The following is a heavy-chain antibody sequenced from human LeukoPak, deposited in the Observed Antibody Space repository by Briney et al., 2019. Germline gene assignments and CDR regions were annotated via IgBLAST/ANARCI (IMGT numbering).Heavy chain of an antibody. J-gene: IGHJ4*02. V-gene: IGHV4-39*01. D-gene: IGHD5-24*01. CDR2: IYYSGST. Sequence: PSETLSLTCTVSGGSISSSSYYWGWIRQPPGKGLEWIGSIYYSGSTYYNPSLKSRVTISVDTSKNQFSLTLSSVTAADTAVYYCARRDRWLQFDYWGQGTLVTVSS. CDR1: GGSISSSSYY. CDR3: ARRDRWLQFDY.